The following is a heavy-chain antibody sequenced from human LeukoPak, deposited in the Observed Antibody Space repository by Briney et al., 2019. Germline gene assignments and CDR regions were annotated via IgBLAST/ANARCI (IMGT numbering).Heavy chain of an antibody. CDR2: ISYDGSNK. J-gene: IGHJ4*02. D-gene: IGHD4-11*01. CDR1: GFTFSSYG. Sequence: PGGSLRLSCAASGFTFSSYGMHWVRQAPGKGLEWVAVISYDGSNKYYADSVKGRFTISRDNSKNTLYLQMNSLRAEDTAIYYCAKDSNSNYWGQGTQVTVSS. V-gene: IGHV3-30*18. CDR3: AKDSNSNY.